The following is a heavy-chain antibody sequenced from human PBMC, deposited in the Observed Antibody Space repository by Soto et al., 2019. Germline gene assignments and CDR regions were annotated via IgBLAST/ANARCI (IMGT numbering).Heavy chain of an antibody. Sequence: QVQLVQSGAEVKKPGSSVKVSCKASGGTFSSYAISWVRQAPGQGLEWMGGIIPIFGTANYAQKFQGRVTITAVKSTSTAYMDLSSLRSEDTAVYYCARGHGHFDWIPYYYYGMDVWGQGTTVTVSS. CDR3: ARGHGHFDWIPYYYYGMDV. J-gene: IGHJ6*02. V-gene: IGHV1-69*06. CDR2: IIPIFGTA. CDR1: GGTFSSYA. D-gene: IGHD3-9*01.